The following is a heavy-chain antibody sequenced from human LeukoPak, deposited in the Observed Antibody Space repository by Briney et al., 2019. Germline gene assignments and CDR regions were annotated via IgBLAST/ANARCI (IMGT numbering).Heavy chain of an antibody. V-gene: IGHV4-31*03. Sequence: SQTLSLTCTVSGGSISSGGYYWSWIRQHPGKGLEWIGYIYYSGSTYYNPSLKSRVTISVDTSKNQFSLKLSSVTAADTAVYYCAGTYGSGKNFDYWGQGTLVTVSS. CDR1: GGSISSGGYY. D-gene: IGHD3-10*01. J-gene: IGHJ4*02. CDR2: IYYSGST. CDR3: AGTYGSGKNFDY.